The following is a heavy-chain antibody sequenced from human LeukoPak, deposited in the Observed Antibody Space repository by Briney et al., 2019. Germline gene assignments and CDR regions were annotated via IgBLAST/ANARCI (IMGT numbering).Heavy chain of an antibody. Sequence: GGSLRLYCAASGFTFSSYAMRWVRQAPGKGLEWVSAISGSGGSTYYADSVKGRFTISRDNSKNTLYLQMNSLRAEDTAVYYCAKPDDFWSGYFTVGDVWGQGTTVTVSS. CDR2: ISGSGGST. D-gene: IGHD3-3*01. V-gene: IGHV3-23*01. CDR1: GFTFSSYA. J-gene: IGHJ6*02. CDR3: AKPDDFWSGYFTVGDV.